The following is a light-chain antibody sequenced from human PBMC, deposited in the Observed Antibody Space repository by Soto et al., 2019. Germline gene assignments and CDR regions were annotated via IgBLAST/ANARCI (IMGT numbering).Light chain of an antibody. J-gene: IGLJ2*01. CDR3: SSYSVSHNHVV. V-gene: IGLV2-11*01. CDR2: DVT. Sequence: QSALTQPRSVSGSPGQSVTISCTGTSSDVGGYNYVSWYQQHPGKAPKLMIYDVTERPPGVPDRFSGSKSANGASLTVSGLQAEDEGEYFCSSYSVSHNHVVFGGGTKLTVL. CDR1: SSDVGGYNY.